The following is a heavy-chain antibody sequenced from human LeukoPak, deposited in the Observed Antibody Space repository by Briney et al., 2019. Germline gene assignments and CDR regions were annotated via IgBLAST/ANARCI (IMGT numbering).Heavy chain of an antibody. D-gene: IGHD1-20*01. V-gene: IGHV3-21*01. CDR1: GFTFSSYS. CDR2: ISSSSSYI. Sequence: GGSLRLSCAASGFTFSSYSMNWVRQAPGKGLEWVSSISSSSSYIYYADSVKGRFTISRDNAKNSLYLQMNSLGAEDTAVYYCARLLTGIYTPKAFDIWGQGTMVTVSS. J-gene: IGHJ3*02. CDR3: ARLLTGIYTPKAFDI.